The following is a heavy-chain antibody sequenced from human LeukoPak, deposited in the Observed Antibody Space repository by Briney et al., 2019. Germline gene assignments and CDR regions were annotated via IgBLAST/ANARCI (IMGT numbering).Heavy chain of an antibody. CDR3: ARVDLSYYYDSSGYYGAYFDY. D-gene: IGHD3-22*01. Sequence: ASVKVSCKASGYTFTGYYMHWVRQAPGLGLEWMGWINPNNGGTNYAQKFQGRVTMTRDTSISTAYMELSRLRSDDTAVYYCARVDLSYYYDSSGYYGAYFDYWGQGTLVTVSS. CDR1: GYTFTGYY. V-gene: IGHV1-2*02. J-gene: IGHJ4*02. CDR2: INPNNGGT.